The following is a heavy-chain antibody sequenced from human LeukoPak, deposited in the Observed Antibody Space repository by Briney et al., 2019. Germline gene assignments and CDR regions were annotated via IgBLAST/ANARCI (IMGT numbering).Heavy chain of an antibody. D-gene: IGHD1-26*01. CDR3: ARDDYSGTYRPFDY. V-gene: IGHV1-2*02. Sequence: RASVKVSCKASGYTFTGYFLHWVRQAPGQGLEWMGWINPNSGGTTYAQSFQDRVTMTRDTSINAAYMELSRLTSGDTAVYYCARDDYSGTYRPFDYWGQGTLVSVSS. J-gene: IGHJ4*02. CDR1: GYTFTGYF. CDR2: INPNSGGT.